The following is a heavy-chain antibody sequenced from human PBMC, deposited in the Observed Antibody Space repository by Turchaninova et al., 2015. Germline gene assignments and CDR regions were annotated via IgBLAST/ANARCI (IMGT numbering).Heavy chain of an antibody. J-gene: IGHJ6*02. CDR1: GLTFRRYW. Sequence: EVQVVESGGGLVQPGGSLRLAGAASGLTFRRYWVKWVRPGRGKGLGWVTKKKQEXIDXXXVDXVXGPXTISRXXSNXXXYLQMNSLXADDTALYYCARAMXVWGQGXTVTVSS. CDR2: KKQEXIDX. V-gene: IGHV3-7*03. CDR3: ARAMXV.